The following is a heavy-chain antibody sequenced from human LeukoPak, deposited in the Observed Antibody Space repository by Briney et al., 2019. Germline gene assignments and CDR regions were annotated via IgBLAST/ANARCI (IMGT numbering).Heavy chain of an antibody. J-gene: IGHJ4*02. D-gene: IGHD3-22*01. Sequence: PGGSLRLSCAASGFTFSSYAMSWVGQAPGKGLEWVSTISGSGGKTYYADSAKGRFTISRDNSKNRVYLQMNSLRAEDTAVYYCARRGDRSGYDFDYWGQGTLVTVSS. CDR2: ISGSGGKT. V-gene: IGHV3-23*01. CDR3: ARRGDRSGYDFDY. CDR1: GFTFSSYA.